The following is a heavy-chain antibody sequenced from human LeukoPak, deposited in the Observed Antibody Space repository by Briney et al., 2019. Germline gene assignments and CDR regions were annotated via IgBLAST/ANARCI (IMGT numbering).Heavy chain of an antibody. J-gene: IGHJ3*02. Sequence: GGSLRLSCAASGFTVSSNYMSWVRQAPGKGLEWVSVIYSGGSTYYADSVKGRFTISRDNYKNTLYLQMNSLRAEDTAVYYCARPRGGYYDSSGLDAFDIWGQRTMVTVSS. V-gene: IGHV3-66*02. CDR3: ARPRGGYYDSSGLDAFDI. CDR2: IYSGGST. D-gene: IGHD3-22*01. CDR1: GFTVSSNY.